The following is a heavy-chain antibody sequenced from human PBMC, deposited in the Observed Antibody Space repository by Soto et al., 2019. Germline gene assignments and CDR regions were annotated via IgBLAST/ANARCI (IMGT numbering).Heavy chain of an antibody. Sequence: EMQLLKSGGGLVQPGGSLRLSCVASGFTFSSYGMSWVHQAPGKGLEWVAGISGISGRTDYADSVKGRFTISRDNSNNILYLQLNSLRAEDTAIYYCAKQRKYRAYYYPMDVWGQGATVTVSS. J-gene: IGHJ6*02. V-gene: IGHV3-23*01. D-gene: IGHD5-18*01. CDR2: ISGISGRT. CDR1: GFTFSSYG. CDR3: AKQRKYRAYYYPMDV.